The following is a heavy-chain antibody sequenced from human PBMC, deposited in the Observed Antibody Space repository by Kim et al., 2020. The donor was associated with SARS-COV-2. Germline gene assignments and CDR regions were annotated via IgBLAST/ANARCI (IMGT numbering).Heavy chain of an antibody. CDR1: ELTFSTYW. V-gene: IGHV3-7*01. J-gene: IGHJ5*02. Sequence: GGSLRLSCAASELTFSTYWMSWVRQAPGKGLEWVAIIKQDGSETYYGDSVKGRFTISRDNAEKSLYLQMNSLTVEDTAVYYCARTQNNWFEPWGQGTLV. CDR2: IKQDGSET. CDR3: ARTQNNWFEP.